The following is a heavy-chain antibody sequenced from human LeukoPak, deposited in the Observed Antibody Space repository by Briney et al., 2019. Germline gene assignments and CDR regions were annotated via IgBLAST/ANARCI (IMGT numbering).Heavy chain of an antibody. CDR3: ARHITFGGVIVLFDY. CDR2: IYYSGST. D-gene: IGHD3-16*02. V-gene: IGHV4-59*01. Sequence: KPSETLSLTCTVSGGSISSYYWSWIRQPPGKGLEWIGFIYYSGSTNYNPSLKSRVTISVDTSKNQFSLKLSSVTAADTAVYYCARHITFGGVIVLFDYWGQGTLVTVSS. CDR1: GGSISSYY. J-gene: IGHJ4*02.